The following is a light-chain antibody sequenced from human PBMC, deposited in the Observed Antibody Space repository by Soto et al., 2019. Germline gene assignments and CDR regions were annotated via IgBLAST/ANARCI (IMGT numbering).Light chain of an antibody. CDR1: QTVTSY. CDR3: LQTYSSPPYT. V-gene: IGKV1-39*01. CDR2: AAS. Sequence: DVQMTQSPSSLSASVGDSLTLTCRASQTVTSYLNWYQQKPGKAPKLLIYAASTLQSGVPSRFSGSGSGTEFTLTISSLRSEDFATYYCLQTYSSPPYTFGQGTKVDIK. J-gene: IGKJ2*01.